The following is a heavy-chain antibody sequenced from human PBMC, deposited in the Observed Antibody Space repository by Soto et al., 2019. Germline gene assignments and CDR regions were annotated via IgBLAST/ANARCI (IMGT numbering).Heavy chain of an antibody. CDR2: IYYSGST. D-gene: IGHD3-22*01. Sequence: SETLSLTCTVSGGSISSYYWSWIRQPPGKGLEWIGYIYYSGSTNYNPSLKSRVTISVDTSKNQFSLKPSSVTAADTAVYYCARVNYDRSGYYILDYWGQGNLVTVSS. CDR1: GGSISSYY. CDR3: ARVNYDRSGYYILDY. V-gene: IGHV4-59*01. J-gene: IGHJ4*02.